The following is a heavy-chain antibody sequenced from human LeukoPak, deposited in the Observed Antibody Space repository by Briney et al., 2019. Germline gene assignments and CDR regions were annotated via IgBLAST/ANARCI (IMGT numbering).Heavy chain of an antibody. CDR1: GFTFSSYS. D-gene: IGHD3-10*01. J-gene: IGHJ4*02. V-gene: IGHV3-48*01. CDR3: ARVPYGSGSSIDY. Sequence: PGGSLRLSCAASGFTFSSYSMYWVRQAPGKGLEWVSHISSSSSNIYYADSVKGRFTISRDNAKNSFYLQMNSLRAEDTAVYYCARVPYGSGSSIDYWGQGTLVTVSP. CDR2: ISSSSSNI.